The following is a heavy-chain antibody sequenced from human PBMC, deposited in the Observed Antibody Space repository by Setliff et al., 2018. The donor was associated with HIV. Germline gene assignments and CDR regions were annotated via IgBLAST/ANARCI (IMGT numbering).Heavy chain of an antibody. Sequence: PSETLSLTCTVSGGSISRGAYYWSWTRHHPGMGLEWIGYISYSGTAYYNPSLKSPVSISVDTSKSQFSLRLTSVTAADTAVYYCARGGSASWTWGGYDPMTYYFDYWGQGALVTVSS. J-gene: IGHJ4*02. CDR1: GGSISRGAYY. D-gene: IGHD5-12*01. CDR2: ISYSGTA. CDR3: ARGGSASWTWGGYDPMTYYFDY. V-gene: IGHV4-31*01.